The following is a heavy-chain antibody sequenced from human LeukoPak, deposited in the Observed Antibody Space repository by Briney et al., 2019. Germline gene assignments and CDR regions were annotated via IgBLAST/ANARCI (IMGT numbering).Heavy chain of an antibody. CDR2: IRPYNGDT. J-gene: IGHJ4*02. V-gene: IGHV1-18*01. Sequence: AASVKVSCKASGFDFTSYGVTWVRQAPGQGLEWMGWIRPYNGDTYYAQMLQGRLTMTTDTSTSTAYMELTSLRSDGTAVYYCARGGDNYLDSWGQGTLVTVSS. CDR3: ARGGDNYLDS. CDR1: GFDFTSYG. D-gene: IGHD2-21*01.